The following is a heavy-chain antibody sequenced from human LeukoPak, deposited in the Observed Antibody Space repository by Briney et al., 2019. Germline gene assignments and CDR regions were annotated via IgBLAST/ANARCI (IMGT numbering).Heavy chain of an antibody. CDR3: AREGSEMATMWCFDY. Sequence: ASVKVSCKASGYTFTSYYMHWVRQAPGQGLEWMGIINPSGGSTSYAQKFQGRVTMTRDTSTSTVYMELSSLRSEDTAVYYCAREGSEMATMWCFDYWGQGTLVTVSS. CDR1: GYTFTSYY. J-gene: IGHJ4*02. D-gene: IGHD5-24*01. CDR2: INPSGGST. V-gene: IGHV1-46*01.